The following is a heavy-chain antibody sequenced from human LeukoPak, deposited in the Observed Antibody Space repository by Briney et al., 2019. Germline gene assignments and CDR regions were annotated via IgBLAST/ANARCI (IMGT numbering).Heavy chain of an antibody. CDR2: INSDGSST. CDR3: ASVVVPAAIWSGYYYYGMDV. J-gene: IGHJ6*02. CDR1: GFTFSSYW. Sequence: GGSLRLSCAASGFTFSSYWMHWVRQAPGKGLVWVSRINSDGSSTSYADSVKGRFTISRDNAKNTLYLQMNSLRAEDTAAYYCASVVVPAAIWSGYYYYGMDVWGQGTTVTVSS. V-gene: IGHV3-74*01. D-gene: IGHD2-2*02.